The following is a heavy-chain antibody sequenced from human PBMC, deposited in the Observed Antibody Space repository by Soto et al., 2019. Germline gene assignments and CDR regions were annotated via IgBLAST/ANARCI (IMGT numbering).Heavy chain of an antibody. CDR1: GGSISSSTYY. Sequence: LSLTCTVSGGSISSSTYYWVWIRQPPGRGLEWIGNIYYSGSTYYNPSLKSRVTISVDTSKNQFSLKLSSVTAADTAVYYCARLRGITGYSRVWYNFDYWGQGTLVTVSS. CDR2: IYYSGST. V-gene: IGHV4-39*01. CDR3: ARLRGITGYSRVWYNFDY. J-gene: IGHJ4*02. D-gene: IGHD6-19*01.